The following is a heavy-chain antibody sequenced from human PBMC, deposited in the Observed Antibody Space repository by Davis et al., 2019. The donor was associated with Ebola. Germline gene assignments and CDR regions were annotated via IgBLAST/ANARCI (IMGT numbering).Heavy chain of an antibody. CDR3: ARVAPTYYYDSSGYYTHYWYFDL. V-gene: IGHV4-34*01. J-gene: IGHJ2*01. D-gene: IGHD3-22*01. CDR2: INHSGST. CDR1: GGSFSGYY. Sequence: MPGGSLRLSCAVYGGSFSGYYWSWIRQPPGKGLEWIGEINHSGSTNYNPSLTSRVTISVDTSKNQFSLKLSSVTAADTAVYYCARVAPTYYYDSSGYYTHYWYFDLWGRGTLVTVSS.